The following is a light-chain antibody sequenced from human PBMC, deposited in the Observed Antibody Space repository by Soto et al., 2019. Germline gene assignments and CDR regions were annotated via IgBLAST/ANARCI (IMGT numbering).Light chain of an antibody. V-gene: IGLV6-57*03. Sequence: NFMLTQPHSVSESPGKTVTISCTRSSGSVASNYVQWYPRRPGSAPSLLIYEDDQRYSGVPDRFSGAIDLSSNSASLTVSGLKPEDEDDYYCQCFDNNNFKWVFGGGTKLTVL. J-gene: IGLJ3*02. CDR3: QCFDNNNFKWV. CDR1: SGSVASNY. CDR2: EDD.